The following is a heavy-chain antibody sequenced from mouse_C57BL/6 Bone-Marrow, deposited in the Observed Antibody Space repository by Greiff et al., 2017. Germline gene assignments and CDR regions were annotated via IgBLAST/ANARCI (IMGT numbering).Heavy chain of an antibody. Sequence: EVQGVESGGDLVKPGGSLKLSCAASGFTFSSYGMSWVRQTPDKRLAWVATISSGGSYSYYPDSVKGRFPISRDNAKNTLYLQMSSLKSEDTAVYYCARQRGYYWYFDVWGTETTVTVSS. D-gene: IGHD2-2*01. J-gene: IGHJ1*03. V-gene: IGHV5-6*01. CDR2: ISSGGSYS. CDR3: ARQRGYYWYFDV. CDR1: GFTFSSYG.